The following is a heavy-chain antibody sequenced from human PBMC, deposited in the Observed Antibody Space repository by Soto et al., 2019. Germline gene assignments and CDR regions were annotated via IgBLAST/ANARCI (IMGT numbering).Heavy chain of an antibody. V-gene: IGHV4-30-2*01. J-gene: IGHJ4*02. CDR2: IYHSGST. CDR1: GGSISSGGYS. Sequence: QLQLQESGSGLVKPSQTLSLTCAVSGGSISSGGYSWSWIRQPPGKGLEWIGYIYHSGSTYYNPSLKCRVAISVDRSTNQVSLKLSSVTAAATAVSYCAAGGGPPRYYWGQGTPVTVSS. CDR3: AAGGGPPRYY. D-gene: IGHD1-26*01.